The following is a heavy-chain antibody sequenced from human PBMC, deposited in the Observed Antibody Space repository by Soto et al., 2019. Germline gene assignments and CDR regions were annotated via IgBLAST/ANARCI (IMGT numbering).Heavy chain of an antibody. CDR3: ARVDPIVVVPAALRSSWFDP. V-gene: IGHV4-34*01. CDR2: INHSGST. D-gene: IGHD2-2*01. Sequence: SETLSLTCAVYGGSFSGYYWSWIRQPPGKGLDWIGEINHSGSTNYNPSLKSRVTISVDTSKNQFSLKLSSVTAADTAVYYCARVDPIVVVPAALRSSWFDPWGQGTLVTVSS. CDR1: GGSFSGYY. J-gene: IGHJ5*02.